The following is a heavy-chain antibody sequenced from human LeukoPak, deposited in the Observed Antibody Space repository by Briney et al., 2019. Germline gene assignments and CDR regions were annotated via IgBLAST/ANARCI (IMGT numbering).Heavy chain of an antibody. D-gene: IGHD6-6*01. V-gene: IGHV4-59*01. Sequence: SSETLSLTCTVSGGSISSYYWSWIRQPAGKGLEWIGYIYYSGSTNHSPSLKSRVTISVDTSKNQFSPKLSSVTAADTAVYYCAGDVEQLVFDYWGQGTLITVSS. CDR2: IYYSGST. J-gene: IGHJ4*02. CDR3: AGDVEQLVFDY. CDR1: GGSISSYY.